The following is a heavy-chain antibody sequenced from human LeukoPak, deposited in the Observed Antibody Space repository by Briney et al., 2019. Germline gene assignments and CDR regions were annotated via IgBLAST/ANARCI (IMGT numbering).Heavy chain of an antibody. J-gene: IGHJ5*02. D-gene: IGHD6-13*01. CDR1: GYTFTSYD. CDR2: MNPNSGNT. Sequence: ASVKVSCKASGYTFTSYDINWVRQATGQGLEWMGWMNPNSGNTGYAQKFQGRVTMTEDTSTDTAYMELSSLRSEDTAVYCCATYRIRIAAAGGWFDPWGQGTLVTVSS. V-gene: IGHV1-8*02. CDR3: ATYRIRIAAAGGWFDP.